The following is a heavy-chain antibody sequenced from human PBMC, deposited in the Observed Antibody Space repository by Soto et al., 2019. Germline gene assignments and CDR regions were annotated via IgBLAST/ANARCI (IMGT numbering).Heavy chain of an antibody. D-gene: IGHD2-2*01. CDR3: ARLGYCSSTSCYLGYYGMDV. CDR2: INAGNGNT. Sequence: ASVKVSCKASGYTFTSYAMHWVRQAPGQRLEWMGWINAGNGNTKYSQKFQGRVTITRDTSASTAYMELSSLISEDTAVYYCARLGYCSSTSCYLGYYGMDVWGQGTTVTVSS. V-gene: IGHV1-3*01. J-gene: IGHJ6*02. CDR1: GYTFTSYA.